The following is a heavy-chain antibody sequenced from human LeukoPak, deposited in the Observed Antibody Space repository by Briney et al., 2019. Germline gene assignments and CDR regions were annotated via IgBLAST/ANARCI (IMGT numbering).Heavy chain of an antibody. D-gene: IGHD3-10*01. CDR2: ISSSGSTI. CDR1: GFTFSSYE. V-gene: IGHV3-48*03. Sequence: GGSLRLSCAASGFTFSSYERNWVRQAPGKGLEWVSYISSSGSTIYYADSVKGRFTISRDNAKNSLYLQMNSLRAEDTAVYYCARAARNYYGSGSYTPHFDYWGQGTLVTVSS. J-gene: IGHJ4*02. CDR3: ARAARNYYGSGSYTPHFDY.